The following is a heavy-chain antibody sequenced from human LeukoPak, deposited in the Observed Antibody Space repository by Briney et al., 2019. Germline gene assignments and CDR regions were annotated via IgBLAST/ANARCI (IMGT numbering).Heavy chain of an antibody. J-gene: IGHJ3*02. CDR3: ARVLVGGSYYEKWHAFDI. D-gene: IGHD1-26*01. CDR2: IYYSGST. Sequence: NSSETLSLTCTVSGGSISSGDYSWSWIRQPPGKGLEWIGYIYYSGSTYYNPSLKSRVTISVDTSKNQFSLKLSSVTAADTAVYYCARVLVGGSYYEKWHAFDIWGQGTMVTVSS. V-gene: IGHV4-30-4*08. CDR1: GGSISSGDYS.